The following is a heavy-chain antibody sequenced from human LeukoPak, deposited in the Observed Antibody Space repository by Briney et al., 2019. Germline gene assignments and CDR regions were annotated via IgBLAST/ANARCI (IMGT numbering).Heavy chain of an antibody. CDR3: SRGGAPAGYAYDI. J-gene: IGHJ3*02. Sequence: GVSLRLSCAASRFTFSNFDMLWVRQATGEGLEWVSTIGTAGDTYYPASVKGRFTISRENANNSFYLQMNSLRAEDTAVYYWSRGGAPAGYAYDIWGHGRVVTVSS. CDR1: RFTFSNFD. D-gene: IGHD6-13*01. CDR2: IGTAGDT. V-gene: IGHV3-13*01.